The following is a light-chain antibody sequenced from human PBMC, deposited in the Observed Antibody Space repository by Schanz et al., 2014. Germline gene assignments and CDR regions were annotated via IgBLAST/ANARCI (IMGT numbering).Light chain of an antibody. CDR2: GAS. V-gene: IGKV3-15*01. CDR3: QQYNNWPRT. Sequence: EIVMTQSPATLSVSPGERATLSCRASQSVTSNLAWYQQKPGQAPRLLIYGASTRATGIPARFSGSRSGTEFTLTISSLQPEDFAVYYCQQYNNWPRTFGQGTKLEIK. J-gene: IGKJ2*02. CDR1: QSVTSN.